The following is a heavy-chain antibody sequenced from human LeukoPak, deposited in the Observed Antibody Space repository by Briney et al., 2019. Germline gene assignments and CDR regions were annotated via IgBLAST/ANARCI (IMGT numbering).Heavy chain of an antibody. CDR2: INPSGDPT. V-gene: IGHV1-46*01. J-gene: IGHJ6*03. Sequence: ASVKVSCKASGYTFTSYYMHWVRQAPGQGLEWVGIINPSGDPTTYAQKFQGRVTMTRDTSISTAYMELSRLRSDDTAVYYCARDGAYYYYMDVWGKGTTVTISS. CDR3: ARDGAYYYYMDV. CDR1: GYTFTSYY.